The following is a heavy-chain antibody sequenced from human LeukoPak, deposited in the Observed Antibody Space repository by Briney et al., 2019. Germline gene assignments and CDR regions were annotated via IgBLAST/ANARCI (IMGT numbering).Heavy chain of an antibody. Sequence: GASVKVSCKASGYTFTSYGISWLRQAPGQGLDGMGWINAYNGNTNYSQKLKGRVTITTDTSTSTAYMELSRLRSEDTAVYYCARDLEGFVPWGQGTLVTVSS. CDR1: GYTFTSYG. CDR3: ARDLEGFVP. CDR2: INAYNGNT. V-gene: IGHV1-18*01. J-gene: IGHJ5*02.